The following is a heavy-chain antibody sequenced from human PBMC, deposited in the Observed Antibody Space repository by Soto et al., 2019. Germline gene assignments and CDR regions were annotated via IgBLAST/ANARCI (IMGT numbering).Heavy chain of an antibody. V-gene: IGHV6-1*01. D-gene: IGHD6-13*01. Sequence: SQTLSLTCAISGDSVSSNSAAWNCIRQSPSRGLEWLGRTYYRSKWYNDYAVSVKSRITINPDTSKNQFSLQLNSVTPEDTAVYYCARAEQQRPLHWFDPWGQGTLVTVSS. CDR2: TYYRSKWYN. J-gene: IGHJ5*02. CDR3: ARAEQQRPLHWFDP. CDR1: GDSVSSNSAA.